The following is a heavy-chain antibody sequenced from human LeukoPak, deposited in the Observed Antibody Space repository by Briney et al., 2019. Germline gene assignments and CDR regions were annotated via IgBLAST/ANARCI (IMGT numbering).Heavy chain of an antibody. CDR2: IYPGDSNT. D-gene: IGHD1-26*01. Sequence: GESLKISCKGSGYNFTSYWIGWVRQMPGKGLEWMGIIYPGDSNTRYSPSSQGQVTISADKSISSAYLQWSSTKASDTAMYYCARRGPHSGSYDAFDIWGQGTMVTVSS. J-gene: IGHJ3*02. CDR1: GYNFTSYW. CDR3: ARRGPHSGSYDAFDI. V-gene: IGHV5-51*01.